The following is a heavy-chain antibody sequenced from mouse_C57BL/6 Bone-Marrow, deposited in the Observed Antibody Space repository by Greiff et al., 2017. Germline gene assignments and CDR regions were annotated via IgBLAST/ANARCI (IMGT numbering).Heavy chain of an antibody. J-gene: IGHJ3*01. CDR2: IRLKSDNYAT. CDR1: GFTFSNYW. CDR3: TQLTGTSWFAY. V-gene: IGHV6-3*01. Sequence: EVKVEESGGGLVQPGGSMKLSCVASGFTFSNYWMNWVRQSPEKGLEWVAQIRLKSDNYATHYAESVKGRFTISRDDSKSSVYLQMNNLRAEDTGIYYCTQLTGTSWFAYWGQGTLVTVSA. D-gene: IGHD4-1*01.